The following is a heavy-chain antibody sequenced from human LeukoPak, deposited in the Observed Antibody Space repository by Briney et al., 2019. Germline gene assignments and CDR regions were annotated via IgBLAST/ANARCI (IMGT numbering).Heavy chain of an antibody. J-gene: IGHJ4*02. CDR3: VRDRRHDDSTGYYYVGFDS. D-gene: IGHD3-22*01. CDR1: GFTVSANY. CDR2: IYSSGHT. V-gene: IGHV3-53*01. Sequence: GGSLRLSCAASGFTVSANYMNWVRQAPGKGLEWVSVIYSSGHTYYADSVKGRFTISRDNSKNTLYLQMNSLRADDTAVYYYVRDRRHDDSTGYYYVGFDSWGQGTLVTVSS.